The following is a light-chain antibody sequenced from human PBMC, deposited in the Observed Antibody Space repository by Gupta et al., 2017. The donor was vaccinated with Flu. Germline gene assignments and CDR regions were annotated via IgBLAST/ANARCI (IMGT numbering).Light chain of an antibody. CDR1: QSVSSSY. CDR2: GAS. J-gene: IGKJ5*01. Sequence: ERATLSCRASQSVSSSYLAWYQQKPGQAPRLLIYGASSRATGIPDRFSGSGSGTDFTLTISRLEPEDFAVYYCQQYGSSSITFGQGTRLEIK. V-gene: IGKV3-20*01. CDR3: QQYGSSSIT.